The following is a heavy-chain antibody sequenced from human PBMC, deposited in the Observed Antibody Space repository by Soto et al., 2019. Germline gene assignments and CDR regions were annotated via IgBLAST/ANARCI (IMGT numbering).Heavy chain of an antibody. CDR3: ASGYDYEYYYYGMDV. J-gene: IGHJ6*02. V-gene: IGHV4-31*03. Sequence: PSETLSLTCTVSGGSISSGGYYWSWIRQHPGKGLEWIGYIYYSGSTYYNPSLKSRVTISVDTSKNQFSLKLSSVTAADTAVYYCASGYDYEYYYYGMDVWGQGTTVTVSS. CDR2: IYYSGST. D-gene: IGHD5-12*01. CDR1: GGSISSGGYY.